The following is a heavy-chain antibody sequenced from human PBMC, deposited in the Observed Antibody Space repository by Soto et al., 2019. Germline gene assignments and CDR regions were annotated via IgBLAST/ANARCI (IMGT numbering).Heavy chain of an antibody. V-gene: IGHV3-11*01. Sequence: QVQLVESGGGLAKPGGSLRLSCAASGFTFSDYYMSWIRQAPGQGLEWVSYISSSGSTIYYADSVKGRFTISRDNAKNSLYLQMNSLRAEDTAVYYCATSGYSYGYPNYYYGMDVWGQGTTVTVSS. CDR2: ISSSGSTI. J-gene: IGHJ6*02. D-gene: IGHD5-18*01. CDR3: ATSGYSYGYPNYYYGMDV. CDR1: GFTFSDYY.